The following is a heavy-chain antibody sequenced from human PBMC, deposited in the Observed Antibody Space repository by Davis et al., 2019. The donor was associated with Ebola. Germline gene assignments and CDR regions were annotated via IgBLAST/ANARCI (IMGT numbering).Heavy chain of an antibody. V-gene: IGHV4-61*02. CDR3: AREGSIAARRQVHY. CDR2: IYTSGST. Sequence: PSETLSLTCTVSGGSVSSGSYYWSWIRQPAGKGLEWIGRIYTSGSTNYNPSLKSRVTMSVDTSKNQFSLKLSSVTAADTAVYYCAREGSIAARRQVHYWGQGTLVTVSS. D-gene: IGHD6-6*01. J-gene: IGHJ4*02. CDR1: GGSVSSGSYY.